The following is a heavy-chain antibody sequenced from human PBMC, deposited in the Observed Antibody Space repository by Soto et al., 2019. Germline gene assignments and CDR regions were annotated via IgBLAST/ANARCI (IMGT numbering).Heavy chain of an antibody. CDR1: GDSVSGNSAA. J-gene: IGHJ4*02. V-gene: IGHV6-1*01. D-gene: IGHD1-26*01. Sequence: SQTLSLTCAISGDSVSGNSAAWNWIRQSPSRGLEWLGRTYYRSKWYNDYAVSVKSRITVTPDTSKNQFSLHLNSVTPEDTAVYFCARRKERSGPHYFDLWGQGTLVTVSS. CDR3: ARRKERSGPHYFDL. CDR2: TYYRSKWYN.